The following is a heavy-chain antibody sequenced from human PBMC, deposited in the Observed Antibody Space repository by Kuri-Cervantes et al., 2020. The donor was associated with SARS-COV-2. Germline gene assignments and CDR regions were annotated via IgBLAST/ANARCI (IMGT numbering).Heavy chain of an antibody. CDR3: ASGYSKRQDAFDI. J-gene: IGHJ3*02. Sequence: EYLKISCQASGFTFSSYSMNWVRQAPGKGLEWVSTFSSNNSYIYYADSVKGLFTISRDNAKNSLYLQMNSLRAEDTAVYYCASGYSKRQDAFDIWGQGTMVTVSS. CDR2: FSSNNSYI. CDR1: GFTFSSYS. D-gene: IGHD6-13*01. V-gene: IGHV3-21*01.